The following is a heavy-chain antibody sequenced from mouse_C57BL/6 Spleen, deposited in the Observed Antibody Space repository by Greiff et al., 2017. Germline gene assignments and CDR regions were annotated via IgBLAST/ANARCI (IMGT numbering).Heavy chain of an antibody. CDR3: TREGGYGNYVWFAY. V-gene: IGHV5-9-1*02. J-gene: IGHJ3*01. Sequence: EVKVVESGEGLVKPGGSLKLSCAASGFTFSSYAMSWVRQTPEKRLEWVAYISSGGDYIYYADTVKGRFTISRDNARNTLYLQMSSLKSEDTAMYYCTREGGYGNYVWFAYWGQGTLVTVSA. D-gene: IGHD2-1*01. CDR1: GFTFSSYA. CDR2: ISSGGDYI.